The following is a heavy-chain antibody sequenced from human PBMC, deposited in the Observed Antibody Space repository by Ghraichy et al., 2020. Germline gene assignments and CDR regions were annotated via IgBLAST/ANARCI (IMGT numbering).Heavy chain of an antibody. J-gene: IGHJ5*02. V-gene: IGHV4-34*01. D-gene: IGHD2-2*01. Sequence: SETLSLTCAVYGGSFSGYYWSWIRQPPGKGLEWIGEINHSGSTNYNPSLKSRLTVSVDTSKNQFSLKLSSVAAADTANYYCARGLGYCSSTYCYNWFDPWGQGTLGTVSS. CDR3: ARGLGYCSSTYCYNWFDP. CDR2: INHSGST. CDR1: GGSFSGYY.